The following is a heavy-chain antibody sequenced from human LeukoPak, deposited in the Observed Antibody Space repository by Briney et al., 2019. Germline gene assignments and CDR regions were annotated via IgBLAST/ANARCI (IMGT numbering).Heavy chain of an antibody. D-gene: IGHD3-22*01. CDR2: IYYSGST. J-gene: IGHJ6*03. CDR3: AAFYDSSGYAIDPYYYYMDV. CDR1: SGSISSHY. V-gene: IGHV4-59*11. Sequence: SETLSLTCTVSSGSISSHYWSWIRQPPGKGLEWIGYIYYSGSTNYNPSLKSRVTISVDTSKNQFSLKLSSVTAADTAVYYCAAFYDSSGYAIDPYYYYMDVWGKGTTVNVSS.